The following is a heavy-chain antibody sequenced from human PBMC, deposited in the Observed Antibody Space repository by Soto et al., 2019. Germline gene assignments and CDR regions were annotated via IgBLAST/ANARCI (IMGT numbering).Heavy chain of an antibody. CDR1: GFTFSSYS. CDR2: ISSSSSYI. V-gene: IGHV3-21*01. J-gene: IGHJ4*02. Sequence: PGGSLRLSCAASGFTFSSYSMNWVRQAPGKGLEWVSSISSSSSYIYYADSVKGRFTISRDNAKNSLYLQMNSLRAEDTAVYYCARVYPSTGPLYYFDYWGQGPLVTVSS. CDR3: ARVYPSTGPLYYFDY.